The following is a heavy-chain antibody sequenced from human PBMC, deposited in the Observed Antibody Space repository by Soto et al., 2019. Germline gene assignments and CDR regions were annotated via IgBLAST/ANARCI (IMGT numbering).Heavy chain of an antibody. CDR3: ARDPFTVLPGVIPYFDS. CDR2: INAGDDNT. CDR1: GYSFISYP. V-gene: IGHV1-3*01. Sequence: QVRLVQSGAEVKKPGASVKVSCRASGYSFISYPMHWVRQAPGQRPEWMGWINAGDDNTYYSQKFQGRITITRDTSASTVYLELSSLRSEDTAVYYCARDPFTVLPGVIPYFDSWGQGTLVTVSS. D-gene: IGHD3-10*01. J-gene: IGHJ4*02.